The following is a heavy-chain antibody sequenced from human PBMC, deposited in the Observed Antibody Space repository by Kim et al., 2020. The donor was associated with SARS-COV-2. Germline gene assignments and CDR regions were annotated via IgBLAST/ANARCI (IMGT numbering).Heavy chain of an antibody. CDR3: ARAYSSGWFDY. V-gene: IGHV4-39*07. D-gene: IGHD6-19*01. Sequence: TYYNPTLKSRVTISVDTSKNQFSLKLSSVTAADTAVYYCARAYSSGWFDYWGQGTLVTVSS. CDR2: T. J-gene: IGHJ4*02.